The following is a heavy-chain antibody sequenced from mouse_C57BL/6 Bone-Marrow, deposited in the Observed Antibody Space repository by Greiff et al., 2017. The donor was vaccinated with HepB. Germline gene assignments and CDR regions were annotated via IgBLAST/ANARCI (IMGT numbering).Heavy chain of an antibody. CDR2: ISGGGGNT. J-gene: IGHJ3*01. CDR1: GFTFSSYT. Sequence: EVMLVESGGGLVKPGGSLKLSCAASGFTFSSYTMSWVRQTPEKRLEWVATISGGGGNTYYPDSVKGRFTISRDNAKNTLYLQMSSLRSEDTALYYCARNYYGSSCAYWGQGTLVTVSA. CDR3: ARNYYGSSCAY. V-gene: IGHV5-9*01. D-gene: IGHD1-1*01.